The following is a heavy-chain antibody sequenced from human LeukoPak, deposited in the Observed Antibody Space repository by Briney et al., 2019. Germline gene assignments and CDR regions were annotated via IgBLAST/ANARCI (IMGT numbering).Heavy chain of an antibody. Sequence: SETLSLTCTVSGGSISTYYWSWIRQPPGKGQEWIGYIYHSGSTKYNPSLKSRVTISLDTSKNQFSLKLSSVTAADTAVYYCARVGPPYYYDITIWGQGTLVTVSS. CDR2: IYHSGST. CDR1: GGSISTYY. D-gene: IGHD3-22*01. CDR3: ARVGPPYYYDITI. J-gene: IGHJ4*02. V-gene: IGHV4-59*08.